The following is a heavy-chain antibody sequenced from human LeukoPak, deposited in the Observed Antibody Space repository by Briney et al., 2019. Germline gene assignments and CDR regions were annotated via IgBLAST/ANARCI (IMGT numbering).Heavy chain of an antibody. J-gene: IGHJ4*02. Sequence: GGSLRLSCAGSGFTFSSYAMHWVRQAPGKGLEWVTNIKPDGSEKYYVDSVKGRFTISRDNAKNSLYLQMNSLRAEDTALYYCARDTVGVTDYWGQGTLVTVSS. V-gene: IGHV3-7*01. D-gene: IGHD1-26*01. CDR1: GFTFSSYA. CDR3: ARDTVGVTDY. CDR2: IKPDGSEK.